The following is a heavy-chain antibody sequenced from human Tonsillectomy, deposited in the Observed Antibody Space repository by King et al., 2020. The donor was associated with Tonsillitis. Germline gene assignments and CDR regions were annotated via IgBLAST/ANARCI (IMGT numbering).Heavy chain of an antibody. CDR1: GFTFGDYA. CDR2: IRSKAYGGTT. J-gene: IGHJ4*02. D-gene: IGHD6-13*01. V-gene: IGHV3-49*03. Sequence: VQLVESGGGLVQPGRSLRLSCTASGFTFGDYAMSWFRQAPGKGLEWVGFIRSKAYGGTTEYAASVKGRFTISRDDSKSIAYLQMNSLKTEDTAVYYCTRVAAGIAAAGSPYHLHDFDYWGQGTLVTVSS. CDR3: TRVAAGIAAAGSPYHLHDFDY.